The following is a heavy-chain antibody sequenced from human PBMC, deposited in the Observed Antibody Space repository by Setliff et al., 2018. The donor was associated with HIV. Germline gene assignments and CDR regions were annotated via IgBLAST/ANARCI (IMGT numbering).Heavy chain of an antibody. J-gene: IGHJ6*03. V-gene: IGHV1-8*01. D-gene: IGHD3-3*01. CDR1: GYTFTSYD. CDR2: MNPNSGNT. CDR3: ARGQYYNFWSGFTTVYYYMDV. Sequence: ASVKVSCKASGYTFTSYDINWVRQATGQGLEWMGWMNPNSGNTGYAQKVQGRVTMTRNTSISTAYMELSSLRSEDTAVYYCARGQYYNFWSGFTTVYYYMDVWG.